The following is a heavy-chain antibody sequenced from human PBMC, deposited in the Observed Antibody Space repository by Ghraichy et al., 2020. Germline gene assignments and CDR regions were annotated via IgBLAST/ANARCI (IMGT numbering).Heavy chain of an antibody. Sequence: GGSLRLSCAASGFTFSSYAMSWVRQAPGKGLEWVSAISGSGGSTYYADSVKGRFTISRDNSKNTLYLQMNSLRAEDTAVYYCAKRPDHYSSAWCDYWGQGTLVTVSS. J-gene: IGHJ4*02. CDR2: ISGSGGST. CDR1: GFTFSSYA. CDR3: AKRPDHYSSAWCDY. V-gene: IGHV3-23*01. D-gene: IGHD6-19*01.